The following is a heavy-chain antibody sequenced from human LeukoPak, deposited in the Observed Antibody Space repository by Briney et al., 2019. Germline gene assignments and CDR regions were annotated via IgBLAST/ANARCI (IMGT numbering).Heavy chain of an antibody. V-gene: IGHV4-38-2*02. CDR3: ARDAPTAYCSGGSCYFDY. D-gene: IGHD2-15*01. CDR2: LYHSGST. J-gene: IGHJ4*02. CDR1: GYSISSGYY. Sequence: SETLSLTCTVSGYSISSGYYWAWIRQPPGKGLEWIGSLYHSGSTHYHPSLKSRLTISVDTSKHHFSLRLSSVTAADTAVYYCARDAPTAYCSGGSCYFDYWGQGTLVTVSS.